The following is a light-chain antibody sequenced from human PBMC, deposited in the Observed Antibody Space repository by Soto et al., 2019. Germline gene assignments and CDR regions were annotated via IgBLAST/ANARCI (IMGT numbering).Light chain of an antibody. Sequence: QSVLTQPASVSGSSGQSITISCTGTSSDVGAFNYVSWYQQHPGKAPKLMISAVTNRPSGVSNRFSGSKSGNTASLTISGLQAEDEADYYCSSYTNDKSYVFGTGTKLTVL. CDR3: SSYTNDKSYV. CDR2: AVT. CDR1: SSDVGAFNY. J-gene: IGLJ1*01. V-gene: IGLV2-14*03.